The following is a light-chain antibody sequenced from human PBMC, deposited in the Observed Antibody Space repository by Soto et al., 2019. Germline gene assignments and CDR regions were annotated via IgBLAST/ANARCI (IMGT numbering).Light chain of an antibody. CDR1: SSNIGSHV. CDR2: TNN. Sequence: QSVLTQPPSASGTPGQRVTISCSGSSSNIGSHVVNWYQQVPGTAPKLPIYTNNQRPSGVPDRFSDSKSGTSASLAISGLQSEDEADYYCAAWDGSLQSWVFGGGTKVTVL. CDR3: AAWDGSLQSWV. J-gene: IGLJ3*02. V-gene: IGLV1-44*01.